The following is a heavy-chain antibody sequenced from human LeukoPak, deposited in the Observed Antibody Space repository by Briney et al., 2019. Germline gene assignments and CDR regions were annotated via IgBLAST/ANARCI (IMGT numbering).Heavy chain of an antibody. J-gene: IGHJ4*02. V-gene: IGHV4-39*01. CDR1: GGSISTSTYY. Sequence: PSETLSLTCTVSGGSISTSTYYWGWIRQPPGKGLEWVGTIYYSGRTYSNPSLKSRVTISVDTSKNQFSLKLSSLTAADTAVYYCARSYGSGSSAGYWGQGTLVTVSS. CDR2: IYYSGRT. D-gene: IGHD3-10*01. CDR3: ARSYGSGSSAGY.